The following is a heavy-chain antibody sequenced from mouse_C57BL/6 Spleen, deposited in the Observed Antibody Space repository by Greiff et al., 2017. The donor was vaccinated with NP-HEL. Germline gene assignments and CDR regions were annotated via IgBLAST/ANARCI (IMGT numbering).Heavy chain of an antibody. CDR2: IHPNSGST. V-gene: IGHV1-64*01. J-gene: IGHJ2*01. D-gene: IGHD2-13*01. Sequence: VQLQQSGAELVKPGASVKLSCKASGYTFTSYWMHWVKQRPGQGLEWIGMIHPNSGSTNYNEKFKSKATLTVDKSSSTAYMQLSSLTSEDSAVYYCARSADYENDYWGQGTTLTVSS. CDR3: ARSADYENDY. CDR1: GYTFTSYW.